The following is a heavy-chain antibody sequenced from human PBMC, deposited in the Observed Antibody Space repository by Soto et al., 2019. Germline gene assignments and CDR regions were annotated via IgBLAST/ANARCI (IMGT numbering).Heavy chain of an antibody. CDR2: ISTFNVNA. D-gene: IGHD6-19*01. CDR3: ARLHGYSSGWYDY. Sequence: QVQLVQSGAEVKKPGASVKVSCKASGYTFSSNGVSWVRQAPGQGLEWMGWISTFNVNAHYAQKFQGRVTMTTDTSTNTAYMELTSLSSDDTAVYYCARLHGYSSGWYDYWGQGTLVTVSS. CDR1: GYTFSSNG. J-gene: IGHJ4*02. V-gene: IGHV1-18*04.